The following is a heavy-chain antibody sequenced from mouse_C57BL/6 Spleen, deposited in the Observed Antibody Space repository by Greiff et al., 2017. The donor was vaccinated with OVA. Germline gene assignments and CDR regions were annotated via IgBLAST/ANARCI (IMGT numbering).Heavy chain of an antibody. CDR3: ARGGDYGSSLDY. CDR1: GFTFSDYY. CDR2: INYDGSST. D-gene: IGHD1-1*01. V-gene: IGHV5-16*01. Sequence: EVKLVESEGGLVQPGSSMKLSCTASGFTFSDYYMAWVRQVPEKGLEWVANINYDGSSTYYLDSLKSRFIISRDNAKNILYLQMSSLKSEDTATYYCARGGDYGSSLDYWGQGTTLTVSS. J-gene: IGHJ2*01.